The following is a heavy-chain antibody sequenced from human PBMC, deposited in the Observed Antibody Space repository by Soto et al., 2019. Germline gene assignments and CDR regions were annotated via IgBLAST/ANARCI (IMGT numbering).Heavy chain of an antibody. Sequence: GGSLRPSRAAPWFTFCSYAMSRGRPAPGEGLEWVSAISGSGGSTYYADSVKGRFTISRDNSKNTLYLQMNSLRAEDTAVYYCAKDLWFGELFRDYYYYGMDVWGQGTTVTVSS. D-gene: IGHD3-10*01. J-gene: IGHJ6*02. CDR2: ISGSGGST. CDR1: WFTFCSYA. V-gene: IGHV3-23*01. CDR3: AKDLWFGELFRDYYYYGMDV.